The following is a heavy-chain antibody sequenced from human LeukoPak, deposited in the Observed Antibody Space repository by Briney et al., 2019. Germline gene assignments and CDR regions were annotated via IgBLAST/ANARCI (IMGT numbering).Heavy chain of an antibody. CDR1: GYSISSGNY. CDR3: ARENAALLRLQTGGSFDY. D-gene: IGHD3-16*01. V-gene: IGHV4-38-2*02. Sequence: SETLSLTCTVSGYSISSGNYWGWIRQPPGKGLEWIGSIYHSGSTYYNPSLKSRVTISVDTSKNQFSLKLSSVTAADTAVYYCARENAALLRLQTGGSFDYWGQGTLVTVSS. J-gene: IGHJ4*02. CDR2: IYHSGST.